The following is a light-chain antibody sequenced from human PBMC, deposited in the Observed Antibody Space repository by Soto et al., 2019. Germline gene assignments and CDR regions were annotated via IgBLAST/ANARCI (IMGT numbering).Light chain of an antibody. CDR1: SSNIGSNY. V-gene: IGLV1-47*01. J-gene: IGLJ3*02. CDR3: AAWDDSLRVWV. CDR2: RNN. Sequence: QAVVTQPPSASGTPGQRVTISCSGSSSNIGSNYVYWYQQLPGTAPKLLIYRNNQRPSGVPDRFSGSKSGTSASLAISGLRSEDEADYYCAAWDDSLRVWVFGGGTQLTVL.